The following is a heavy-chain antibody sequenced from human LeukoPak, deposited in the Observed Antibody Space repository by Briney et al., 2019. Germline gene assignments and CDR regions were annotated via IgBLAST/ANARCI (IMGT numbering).Heavy chain of an antibody. CDR1: GGSISSGDYY. CDR3: ARAGYCSGGSRYGNWFDP. D-gene: IGHD2-15*01. Sequence: SETLSLTCTVSGGSISSGDYYWSWIRQPPGKGLEWIGYIYYSGSTYYNPSLKSRVTISVDTSKNQFSLKLSSVTAADTAVYYCARAGYCSGGSRYGNWFDPWGQGTLVTVSS. CDR2: IYYSGST. J-gene: IGHJ5*02. V-gene: IGHV4-30-4*08.